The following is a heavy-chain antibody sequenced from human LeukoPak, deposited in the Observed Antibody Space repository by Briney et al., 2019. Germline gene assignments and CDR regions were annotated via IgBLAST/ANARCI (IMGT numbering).Heavy chain of an antibody. Sequence: PSETLSLTCAVYGGSFSGYYWSWIRQPPGKGLEWIGEINRSGSTNYNPSLKSRVTISVDTSKNQFSLKLSSVTAADTAVYYCARGSPVKSGVYYYYMDVWGKGTTVTVSS. V-gene: IGHV4-34*01. CDR2: INRSGST. D-gene: IGHD2-15*01. CDR1: GGSFSGYY. J-gene: IGHJ6*03. CDR3: ARGSPVKSGVYYYYMDV.